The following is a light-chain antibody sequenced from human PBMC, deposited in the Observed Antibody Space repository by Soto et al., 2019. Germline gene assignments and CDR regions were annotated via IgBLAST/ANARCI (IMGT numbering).Light chain of an antibody. CDR2: EVT. V-gene: IGLV2-14*01. CDR3: SSYTTTSTYV. CDR1: SSDVGGYDY. Sequence: QSAVTQPASVSGSPGQSVSIWCTGTSSDVGGYDYVSWYQQHPGKAPNFVIYEVTNRPSGVSHRFSGSKSGNTASLTISGLQAEDEADYYCSSYTTTSTYVSGTGTKVTDL. J-gene: IGLJ1*01.